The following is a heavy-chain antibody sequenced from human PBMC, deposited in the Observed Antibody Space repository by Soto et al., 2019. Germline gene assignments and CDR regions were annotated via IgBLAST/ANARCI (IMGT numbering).Heavy chain of an antibody. V-gene: IGHV1-18*01. J-gene: IGHJ5*02. Sequence: ASVKVSCKASGYMFTSYGISWVRQAAGQGLEWMGWISIYSGNTNYVENFQGRVTLTRDTSTSTAYMELRSLRSDDTAVYYCARGALTEPIDPWGQGTLVTVSS. CDR1: GYMFTSYG. CDR3: ARGALTEPIDP. CDR2: ISIYSGNT. D-gene: IGHD3-9*01.